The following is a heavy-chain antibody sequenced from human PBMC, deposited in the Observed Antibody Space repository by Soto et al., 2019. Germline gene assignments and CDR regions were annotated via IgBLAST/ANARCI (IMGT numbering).Heavy chain of an antibody. CDR2: INAGNGNT. CDR3: ARVVAVAGRVPDL. D-gene: IGHD6-19*01. J-gene: IGHJ2*01. Sequence: QVQLVQSGAEVKKPGASVKVSCKASGYTFTSYAMHWVRQAPGQRLEWMGWINAGNGNTKYSQKFQGRVTITRDTSASTAYMELSSLRSEDTAVYYCARVVAVAGRVPDLWGRGTLVTVSS. CDR1: GYTFTSYA. V-gene: IGHV1-3*01.